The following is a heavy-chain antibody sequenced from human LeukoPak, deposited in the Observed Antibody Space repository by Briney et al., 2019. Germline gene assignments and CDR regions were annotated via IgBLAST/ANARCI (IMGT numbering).Heavy chain of an antibody. CDR2: ISSSSSYI. CDR3: ARVTPSAAAGTDY. J-gene: IGHJ4*02. D-gene: IGHD6-13*01. CDR1: GFTLSSYS. Sequence: KPGGSLRLSCAASGFTLSSYSMNWVRQAPGKGLEWVSSISSSSSYIYYADSVKGRFTISRDNAKSSLYLQMNSLRAEDTAVYYCARVTPSAAAGTDYWGQGTLVTVSS. V-gene: IGHV3-21*01.